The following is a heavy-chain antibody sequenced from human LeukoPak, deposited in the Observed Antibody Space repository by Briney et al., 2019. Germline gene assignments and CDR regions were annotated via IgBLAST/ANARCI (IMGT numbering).Heavy chain of an antibody. D-gene: IGHD3-22*01. J-gene: IGHJ4*02. Sequence: SGTLSLTCAVSGGSISSSNWWSWIRQPPGKGLEWVGYIYHSGSTYYNPSLKSRVTISVDRSKNQFSLKLSSVTAADTAVYYCARDRSSGYYDSSGYYPGYFDYWGQGTLVTVSS. V-gene: IGHV4-4*02. CDR2: IYHSGST. CDR1: GGSISSSNW. CDR3: ARDRSSGYYDSSGYYPGYFDY.